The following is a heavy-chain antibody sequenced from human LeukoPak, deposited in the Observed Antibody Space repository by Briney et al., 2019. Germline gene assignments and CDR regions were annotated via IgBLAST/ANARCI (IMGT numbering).Heavy chain of an antibody. CDR1: GFTFTSYA. D-gene: IGHD6-13*01. J-gene: IGHJ4*02. CDR3: ARGAPYSSSCDY. V-gene: IGHV3-23*01. CDR2: ISGSGGST. Sequence: PGGSLRLSCAASGFTFTSYAMSWVRQAPGKGLEWVSAISGSGGSTYYADSVKGRFTISRDNAKNSLYLQMNSLRAEDTAVYYCARGAPYSSSCDYWGQGTLVTVSS.